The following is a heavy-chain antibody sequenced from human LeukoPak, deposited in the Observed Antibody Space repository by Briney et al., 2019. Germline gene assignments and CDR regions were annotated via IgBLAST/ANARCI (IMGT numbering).Heavy chain of an antibody. CDR1: GYTLTELS. CDR3: ARDPGGLWYYDSSGIDY. V-gene: IGHV1-24*01. CDR2: FDPEDGET. Sequence: ASVKVSCKVSGYTLTELSMHWVRQAPGKGLEWMGGFDPEDGETIYAQKFQGRVTMTEDTSTDTAYMELSSLRSEDTAVYYCARDPGGLWYYDSSGIDYWGQGTLVTVSS. J-gene: IGHJ4*02. D-gene: IGHD3-22*01.